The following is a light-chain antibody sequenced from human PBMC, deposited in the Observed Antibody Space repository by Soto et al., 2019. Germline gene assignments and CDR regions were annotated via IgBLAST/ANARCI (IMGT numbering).Light chain of an antibody. V-gene: IGLV2-14*01. Sequence: QSALTQPASVSRSPGQSITISCTGTSSDVGVSNYVSWYQQHPGKAPKLMIYEVHNRPSGVSNRFSASKSGNTASLTISGLLAEDDAHYYCSSYTVSTAPVVFGGGTKLTVL. CDR3: SSYTVSTAPVV. CDR1: SSDVGVSNY. J-gene: IGLJ2*01. CDR2: EVH.